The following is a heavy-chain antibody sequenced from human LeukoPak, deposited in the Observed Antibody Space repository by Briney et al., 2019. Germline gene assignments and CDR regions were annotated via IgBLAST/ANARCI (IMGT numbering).Heavy chain of an antibody. CDR3: ARRRYYDSTGYLD. V-gene: IGHV4-34*01. J-gene: IGHJ1*01. CDR2: INHSGST. CDR1: GGSFSGYY. D-gene: IGHD3-22*01. Sequence: KSSETLSLTCAVYGGSFSGYYWSWIRQPPGKGLEWIGEINHSGSTNYNPSLKSRVTISVDTSKNQLSLKLSSVTAADTALYYCARRRYYDSTGYLDWGQGTLVTVSS.